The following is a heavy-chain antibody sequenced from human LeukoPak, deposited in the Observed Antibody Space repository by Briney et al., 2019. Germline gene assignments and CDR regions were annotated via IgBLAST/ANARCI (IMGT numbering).Heavy chain of an antibody. CDR2: INGGGVNT. CDR1: GFTFSSYA. V-gene: IGHV3-23*01. J-gene: IGHJ4*02. D-gene: IGHD5-24*01. CDR3: TRVGYIDEGIDY. Sequence: PGGSLRLSCAASGFTFSSYAMSWVRQAPGKGLEWVSTINGGGVNTHYADSVGGRFTISRDNAKNSLYLQMNSLRAEDTAIYYCTRVGYIDEGIDYWGQGTLVTVSS.